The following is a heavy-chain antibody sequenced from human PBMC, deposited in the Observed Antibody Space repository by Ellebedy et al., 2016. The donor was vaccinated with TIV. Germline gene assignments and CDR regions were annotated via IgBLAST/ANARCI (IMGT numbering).Heavy chain of an antibody. CDR3: ARGYYGSGSYYNVPFDY. CDR1: GYTFTSYA. V-gene: IGHV1-3*01. Sequence: AASVKVSCKASGYTFTSYAMHWVRQAPGQRLEWMGWINAGNGNTKYSQKFQGRVTITADKSTSTAYMELSSLRSEDTAVYYCARGYYGSGSYYNVPFDYWGQGTLVTVSS. J-gene: IGHJ4*02. D-gene: IGHD3-10*01. CDR2: INAGNGNT.